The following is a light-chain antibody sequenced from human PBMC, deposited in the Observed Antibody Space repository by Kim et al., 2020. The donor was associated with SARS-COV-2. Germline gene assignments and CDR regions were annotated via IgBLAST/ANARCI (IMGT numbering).Light chain of an antibody. CDR3: QQFHKWPRT. V-gene: IGKV3-15*01. CDR2: DAS. J-gene: IGKJ1*01. Sequence: VSPGGSVTLYCRATKSVARHLAWYQQKPGQAPRLLIDDASSGATGVPARFSGSGSETEFTLTISDLQSEDVAVYYCQQFHKWPRTFGPGTKVDIK. CDR1: KSVARH.